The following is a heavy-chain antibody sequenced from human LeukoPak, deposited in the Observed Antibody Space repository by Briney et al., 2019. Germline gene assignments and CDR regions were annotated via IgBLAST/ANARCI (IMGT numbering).Heavy chain of an antibody. CDR3: TTYSSGSCPF. D-gene: IGHD6-19*01. V-gene: IGHV3-7*03. CDR2: INPGGNEI. J-gene: IGHJ4*02. CDR1: GSTFRTYW. Sequence: GGSLRLSCAFSGSTFRTYWMNWVRQAPGKGLEWVANINPGGNEIRSVDSVKGRFIISRDNAKNSLDLQMNSLKTEDTAVYYCTTYSSGSCPFWGQGTLVTVSS.